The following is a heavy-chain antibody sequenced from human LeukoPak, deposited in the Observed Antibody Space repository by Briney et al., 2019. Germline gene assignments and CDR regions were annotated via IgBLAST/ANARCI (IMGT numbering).Heavy chain of an antibody. J-gene: IGHJ4*02. CDR2: IYTNRVT. CDR3: ARGVQQLVPNFDY. V-gene: IGHV3-66*03. CDR1: GFTVSANY. D-gene: IGHD6-13*01. Sequence: GGSLRLSCAASGFTVSANYMSWVRQAPGKGLEWVSVIYTNRVTYYADSVKGRFTISRDNSKNTLYLQMNSLRAEDTAVYYCARGVQQLVPNFDYWGQGTLVTVSS.